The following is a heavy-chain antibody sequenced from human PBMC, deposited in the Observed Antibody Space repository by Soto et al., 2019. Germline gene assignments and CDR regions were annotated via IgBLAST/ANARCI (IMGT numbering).Heavy chain of an antibody. Sequence: QVHLVESGGGVVQPGSSLRLSCAASGFPFNKFAMHWVRQAPGTGLEWVAVIWHDGSKQFHGDSVKGRFTISRDNSNNNLYLQMSILRVEDTAVYHCVRGYWKVVEWPPRPGDDWGQGALVTVSA. CDR2: IWHDGSKQ. D-gene: IGHD3-3*01. CDR1: GFPFNKFA. CDR3: VRGYWKVVEWPPRPGDD. J-gene: IGHJ4*02. V-gene: IGHV3-33*08.